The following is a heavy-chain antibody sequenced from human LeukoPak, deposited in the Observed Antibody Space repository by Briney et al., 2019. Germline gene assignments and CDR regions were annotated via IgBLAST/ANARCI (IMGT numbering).Heavy chain of an antibody. CDR1: GGSISSSSYC. CDR2: IYYSGST. J-gene: IGHJ4*02. V-gene: IGHV4-39*01. D-gene: IGHD2-2*03. CDR3: ATGYCSSTSCLGIDY. Sequence: SETLSLTCTVSGGSISSSSYCWGWIRQPPGKGLEWIGSIYYSGSTYYNPSLKSRVTISVDTSKNQFSLKLSSVTAADTAVYYCATGYCSSTSCLGIDYWGQGTLVTVSS.